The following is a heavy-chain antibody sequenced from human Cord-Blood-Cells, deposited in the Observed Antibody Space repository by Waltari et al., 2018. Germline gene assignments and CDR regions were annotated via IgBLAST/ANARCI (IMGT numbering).Heavy chain of an antibody. D-gene: IGHD3-3*01. CDR3: ARAVLRFLHYMDV. Sequence: QVQLVQSGAEVKKPGASVKVSCKASGYTFTSYYMHWVRQSPGQGLEWMGIIKPGGGSTSYAKEFQGRVTLTRGTSTSTGYMELSSLRSEDTAVYYCARAVLRFLHYMDVWGKGTTVTVSS. CDR2: IKPGGGST. V-gene: IGHV1-46*01. CDR1: GYTFTSYY. J-gene: IGHJ6*03.